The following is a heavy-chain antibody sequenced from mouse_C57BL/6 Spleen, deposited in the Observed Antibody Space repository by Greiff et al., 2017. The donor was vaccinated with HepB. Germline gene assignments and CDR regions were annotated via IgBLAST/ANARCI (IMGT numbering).Heavy chain of an antibody. CDR1: GFTFTDYY. J-gene: IGHJ3*01. CDR2: IRNKANGYTT. Sequence: EVQVVESGGGLVQPGGSLSLSCAASGFTFTDYYMSWVRQPPGKALEWLGFIRNKANGYTTEYSASVKGRFTISRDNSQSILYLQMNALRAEDSATYYCARFDGYLTWFAYWGQGTLVTVSA. V-gene: IGHV7-3*01. D-gene: IGHD2-3*01. CDR3: ARFDGYLTWFAY.